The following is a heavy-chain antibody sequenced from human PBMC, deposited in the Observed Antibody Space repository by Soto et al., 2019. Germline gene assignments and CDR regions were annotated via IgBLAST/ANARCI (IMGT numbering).Heavy chain of an antibody. CDR1: GLTFSGSA. CDR3: TRHTGVY. Sequence: EVPLVESGGGLVQPGGSLKLSCAASGLTFSGSAMHWVRQASVKGLVWVGRIRSKANSYATAYAAWLKGRFTISRDDSKNTAYLQMNSLKTEDTAVYYGTRHTGVYWGQGTLVTVSS. V-gene: IGHV3-73*02. CDR2: IRSKANSYAT. J-gene: IGHJ4*02. D-gene: IGHD3-10*01.